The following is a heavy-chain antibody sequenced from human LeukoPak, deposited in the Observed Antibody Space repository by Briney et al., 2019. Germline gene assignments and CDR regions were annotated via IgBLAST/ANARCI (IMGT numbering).Heavy chain of an antibody. CDR1: GFTFTSYG. CDR3: ARDIQLST. D-gene: IGHD5-24*01. CDR2: ISFSGDSI. Sequence: PGRSLRLSCAASGFTFTSYGMHWVRQAPGKGLEWVSLISFSGDSIYYADSVRGRFTISRDNSKDTLYLQMNSLRAEDTAIYYCARDIQLSTWGLGTMVTVSS. J-gene: IGHJ3*01. V-gene: IGHV3-23*01.